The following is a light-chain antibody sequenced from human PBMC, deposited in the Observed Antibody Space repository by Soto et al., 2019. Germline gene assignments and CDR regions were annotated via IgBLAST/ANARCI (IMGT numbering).Light chain of an antibody. CDR1: QSLRATY. J-gene: IGKJ1*01. V-gene: IGKV3-20*01. CDR2: GAS. CDR3: QQYVTSPRT. Sequence: EVVLTQSPDTLSLSPGETATLSCRASQSLRATYVAWYQQRPGQAPRLLIYGASFRATGIPARFSGRGSGTDFTLSISRLEPEDFAVYYCQQYVTSPRTFGQGTKVYIK.